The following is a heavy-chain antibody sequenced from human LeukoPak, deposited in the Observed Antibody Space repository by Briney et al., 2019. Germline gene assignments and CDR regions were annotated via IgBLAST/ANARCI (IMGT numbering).Heavy chain of an antibody. Sequence: PGGSLRLSCAASGFTFSSYGMHWVRQAPGKGLEWVAFIRYDGSNKYYADSVKGRFTISRDNSKSTLYLQMNSLRAEDTAVYYCATLGDYYGSGSYSVGDYWGQGTLVTVSS. J-gene: IGHJ4*02. V-gene: IGHV3-30*02. CDR1: GFTFSSYG. D-gene: IGHD3-10*01. CDR3: ATLGDYYGSGSYSVGDY. CDR2: IRYDGSNK.